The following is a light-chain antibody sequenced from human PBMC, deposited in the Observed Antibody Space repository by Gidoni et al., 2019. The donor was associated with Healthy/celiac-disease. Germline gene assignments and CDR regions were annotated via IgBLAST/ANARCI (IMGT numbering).Light chain of an antibody. V-gene: IGKV2-28*01. Sequence: DIVMTQSPLSLHVTPGEPASIACRSSQSLLHSNGYNYLDWYLQKPGPSPQLLIYLGYNRASGVPDRFSGSGSGTDFTLKISRVEAEDVGVYYCMQALQTPGTFGQGTKLEIK. CDR2: LGY. CDR1: QSLLHSNGYNY. CDR3: MQALQTPGT. J-gene: IGKJ2*02.